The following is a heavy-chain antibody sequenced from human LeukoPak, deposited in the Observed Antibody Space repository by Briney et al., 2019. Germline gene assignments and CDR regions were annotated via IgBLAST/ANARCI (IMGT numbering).Heavy chain of an antibody. V-gene: IGHV3-23*01. D-gene: IGHD2-8*01. CDR3: AKDLPNPGTSRHFQY. J-gene: IGHJ1*01. CDR1: GFTFTSYA. CDR2: ISGSGGST. Sequence: GGSLRLSCAASGFTFTSYAMSWVRQAPGKGLEWVSSISGSGGSTYYADSVKGRFTISRDDSKNTLYLQMNSLRAEDTAVYYCAKDLPNPGTSRHFQYWGQGTLVTVSS.